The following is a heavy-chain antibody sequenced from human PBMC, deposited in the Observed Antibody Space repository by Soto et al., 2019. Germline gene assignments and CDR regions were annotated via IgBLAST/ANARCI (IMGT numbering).Heavy chain of an antibody. D-gene: IGHD3-22*01. CDR3: ASEVYYYDSSGYPTKDAFDI. V-gene: IGHV1-18*04. Sequence: ASVKVSCKASGYTFTSYGISWVRQAPGQGLEWMGWIGAYNGNTNYAQKLQGRVTVTTDTSTSTAYMELRSLRSDDTAVYYCASEVYYYDSSGYPTKDAFDIWGQGTMVTVSS. CDR2: IGAYNGNT. J-gene: IGHJ3*02. CDR1: GYTFTSYG.